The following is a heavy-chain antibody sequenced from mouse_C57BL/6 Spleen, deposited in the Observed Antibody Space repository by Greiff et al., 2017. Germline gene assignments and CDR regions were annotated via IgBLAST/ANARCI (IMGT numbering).Heavy chain of an antibody. Sequence: EVQVVESGGGLVKPGGSLKLSCAASGFTFSSYAMSWVRQTPEKRLEWVATISDGGSYTYYPDNVKGRFTISRDNAKNNLYLQMSHLKSEDTAMYYCARDPLYYSNYYDYWGQGTTLTVSS. CDR1: GFTFSSYA. CDR2: ISDGGSYT. V-gene: IGHV5-4*01. CDR3: ARDPLYYSNYYDY. D-gene: IGHD2-5*01. J-gene: IGHJ2*01.